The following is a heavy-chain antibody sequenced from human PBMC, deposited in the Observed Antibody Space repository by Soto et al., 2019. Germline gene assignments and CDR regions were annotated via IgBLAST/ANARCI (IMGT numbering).Heavy chain of an antibody. V-gene: IGHV3-21*01. CDR3: ARYDSSGYYWPYYYYGMDV. D-gene: IGHD3-22*01. J-gene: IGHJ6*02. Sequence: EVQLVESGGGLVKPGGSLRLSFAASGFTFSTYSMNWVRQAPGKGLEWVSSISSSSSYIYYADSVKGRFTISRDNAKNSLYLQMNGLRAEDTAVYYCARYDSSGYYWPYYYYGMDVWGQGTTVTVSS. CDR2: ISSSSSYI. CDR1: GFTFSTYS.